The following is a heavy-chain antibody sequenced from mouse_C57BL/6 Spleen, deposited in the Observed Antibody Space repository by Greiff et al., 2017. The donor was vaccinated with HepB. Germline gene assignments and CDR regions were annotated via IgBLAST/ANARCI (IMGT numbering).Heavy chain of an antibody. V-gene: IGHV1-64*01. CDR3: AREEGYYTWFAY. CDR2: IHPNSGST. Sequence: QVQLKQPGAELVKPGASVKLSCKASGYTFTSYWMHWVKQRPGQGLEWIGMIHPNSGSTNYNEKFKSKATLTVDKSSSTAYMQLSSLTSEDSAVYYCAREEGYYTWFAYWGQGTLVTVSA. J-gene: IGHJ3*01. D-gene: IGHD2-3*01. CDR1: GYTFTSYW.